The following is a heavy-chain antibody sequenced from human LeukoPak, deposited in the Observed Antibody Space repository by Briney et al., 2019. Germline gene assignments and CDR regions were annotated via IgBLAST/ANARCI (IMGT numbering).Heavy chain of an antibody. J-gene: IGHJ6*02. CDR1: GFTFSSYA. CDR2: ISYDGSNK. D-gene: IGHD3-16*01. CDR3: ARVTIPWAYYYYYGMDV. V-gene: IGHV3-30-3*01. Sequence: GGSLRLSCAAPGFTFSSYAMHWVRQAPGKGLEWVAVISYDGSNKYYADSVKGRFTISRDNSKNTLYLQMNSLRAEDTAVYYCARVTIPWAYYYYYGMDVWGQGTTVTVSS.